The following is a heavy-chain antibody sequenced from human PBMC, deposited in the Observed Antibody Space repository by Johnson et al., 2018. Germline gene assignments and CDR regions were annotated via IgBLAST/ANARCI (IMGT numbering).Heavy chain of an antibody. V-gene: IGHV3-7*01. J-gene: IGHJ3*02. CDR2: IKQDGSEK. CDR3: ARDDYRVYCSGGSCYFSYDAFDI. Sequence: VQLVESGGGLVQPGGSLRLSCAASGFTFSSYWMSWVRQAPGKGLEWVANIKQDGSEKYYVDSVKGRFTIYRDNAKNSLYLQMNSLRAEDTAVYYCARDDYRVYCSGGSCYFSYDAFDIWGQGTMVTVSS. CDR1: GFTFSSYW. D-gene: IGHD2-15*01.